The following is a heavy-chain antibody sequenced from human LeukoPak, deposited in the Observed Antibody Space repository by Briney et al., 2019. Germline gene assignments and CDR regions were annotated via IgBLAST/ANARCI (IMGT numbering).Heavy chain of an antibody. D-gene: IGHD4-11*01. Sequence: PGRSLRLSCAASGFTFSSYGMHWVRQAPGKGLEWVAVISYDGSNKYYADSVKGRFTISRDNSKNTLYLQMNSLRAEDTAVYYCAKDRHDYSNYVGAFDIWGQGTMVTVSS. CDR2: ISYDGSNK. CDR3: AKDRHDYSNYVGAFDI. J-gene: IGHJ3*02. CDR1: GFTFSSYG. V-gene: IGHV3-30*18.